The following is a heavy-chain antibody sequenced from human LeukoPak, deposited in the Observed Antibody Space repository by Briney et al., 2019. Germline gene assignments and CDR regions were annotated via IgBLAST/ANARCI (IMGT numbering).Heavy chain of an antibody. J-gene: IGHJ4*02. CDR2: IYPYDSDT. D-gene: IGHD1-26*01. CDR1: GYSFTNYW. CDR3: ARRALEWELLDY. V-gene: IGHV5-51*01. Sequence: GESLKISCQGSGYSFTNYWIGWVRQMPGKGLEWMGLIYPYDSDTRYTLSFQGQVTISADKSISTAYLQWSSLKASDTAMYYCARRALEWELLDYWGQGTLVTVSS.